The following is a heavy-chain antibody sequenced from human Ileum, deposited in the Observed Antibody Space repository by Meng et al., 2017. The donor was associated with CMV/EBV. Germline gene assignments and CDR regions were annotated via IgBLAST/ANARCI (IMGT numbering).Heavy chain of an antibody. V-gene: IGHV4-34*02. CDR3: VRRGRGSEP. Sequence: VQLALWGVGLLKSSETLSLNCPVYGGSFIDYFWTWIRQSPGKGLEWIGEINHKGNTKYHPSLKSRVTISKDTSKKQFSLRMTSVTAADTATYYCVRRGRGSEPWGQGTLVTVSS. J-gene: IGHJ5*02. D-gene: IGHD1-26*01. CDR2: INHKGNT. CDR1: GGSFIDYF.